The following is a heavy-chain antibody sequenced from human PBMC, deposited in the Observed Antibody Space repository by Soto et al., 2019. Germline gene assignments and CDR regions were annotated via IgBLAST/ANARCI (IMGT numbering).Heavy chain of an antibody. D-gene: IGHD2-2*01. V-gene: IGHV1-2*02. CDR3: AGENIVVVPAPTDFYYYNGMAS. J-gene: IGHJ6*02. Sequence: QVQLVQSGAEVKKPGASVKVSCKASGYTFTGYYMHWVRQAPGQGLEWMGWINPNSGGTNYAQKFQGRVTMPGKPSIGTASLERARLESDDTALNYCAGENIVVVPAPTDFYYYNGMASWAKGPRSPSP. CDR2: INPNSGGT. CDR1: GYTFTGYY.